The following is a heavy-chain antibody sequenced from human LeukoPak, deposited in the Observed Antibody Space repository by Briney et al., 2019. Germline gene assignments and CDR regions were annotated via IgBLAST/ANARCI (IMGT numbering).Heavy chain of an antibody. CDR3: ASPLPGYDILTGSDYYYYGMDV. Sequence: SVKVSCKASGGTFSSYAISWVRQAPGQGLEWMGGIIPSLGTANYAQKFQGRVTITADASTSTAYMELSSLRSEDTAVYYCASPLPGYDILTGSDYYYYGMDVWGQGTTVTVSS. CDR2: IIPSLGTA. J-gene: IGHJ6*02. D-gene: IGHD3-9*01. CDR1: GGTFSSYA. V-gene: IGHV1-69*13.